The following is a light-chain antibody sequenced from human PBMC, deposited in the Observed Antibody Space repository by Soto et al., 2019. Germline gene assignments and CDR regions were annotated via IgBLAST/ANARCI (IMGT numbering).Light chain of an antibody. CDR3: QSYDSSLTNAV. CDR1: SSNIGAGRD. CDR2: DSN. V-gene: IGLV1-40*01. Sequence: QSVLTQPPSVSGAPGQRVIISCTGSSSNIGAGRDVHWYRQFPGEAPKFLISDSNHRPSGVPDRFSVSKSGASASLAITGLRAEDEGDYFCQSYDSSLTNAVFGGGTKLTVL. J-gene: IGLJ2*01.